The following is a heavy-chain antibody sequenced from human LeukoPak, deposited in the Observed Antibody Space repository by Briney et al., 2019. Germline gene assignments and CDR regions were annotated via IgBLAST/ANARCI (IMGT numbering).Heavy chain of an antibody. Sequence: SSETLSLTCTVSGGSISNYFWTWIRQPPGKGLEWIGYIYTSGNTNYNPSLESRVTMSVDTSKNQFSLRLNSVTAADTAVYYCKRGFLQIDYWGQGTLVTVSS. V-gene: IGHV4-4*09. CDR3: KRGFLQIDY. CDR2: IYTSGNT. CDR1: GGSISNYF. J-gene: IGHJ4*02.